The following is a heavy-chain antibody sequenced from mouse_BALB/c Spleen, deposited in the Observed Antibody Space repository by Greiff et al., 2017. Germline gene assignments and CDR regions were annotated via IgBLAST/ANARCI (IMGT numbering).Heavy chain of an antibody. CDR3: ARWDGYAYAMDY. CDR2: INPGSGGT. D-gene: IGHD2-2*01. Sequence: QVQLQQSGAELVRPGTSVKVSCKASGYAFTNYLIEWVKQRPGQGLEWIGVINPGSGGTNYNEKFKGKATLTADKSSSTAYMQLSSLTSDDSAVYFCARWDGYAYAMDYWGQGTLVTVSA. J-gene: IGHJ3*01. CDR1: GYAFTNYL. V-gene: IGHV1-54*01.